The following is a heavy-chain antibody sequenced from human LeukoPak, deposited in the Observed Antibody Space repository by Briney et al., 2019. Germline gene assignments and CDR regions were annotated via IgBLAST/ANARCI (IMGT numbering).Heavy chain of an antibody. J-gene: IGHJ4*02. D-gene: IGHD2-2*01. V-gene: IGHV3-7*01. CDR2: IKQDESEK. CDR3: ARVHCTSTSCWGALYFDY. Sequence: GGSLRLSCAASGFTFISYWMTWVRQAPGKGLEWVAHIKQDESEKYYVDSVKGRFTISRDNGKNSLYLQMNSLRAEDMAVYYCARVHCTSTSCWGALYFDYWGQGTLVTVSS. CDR1: GFTFISYW.